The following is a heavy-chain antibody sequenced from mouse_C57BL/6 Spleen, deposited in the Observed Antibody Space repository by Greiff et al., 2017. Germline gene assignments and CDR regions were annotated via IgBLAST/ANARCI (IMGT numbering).Heavy chain of an antibody. CDR3: AKEYYGSIYFDV. J-gene: IGHJ1*03. V-gene: IGHV5-17*01. Sequence: EVMLVESGGGLVKPGGSLKLSCAASGFTFSDYGMHWVRQAPEKGLEWVAYISSGSSTIYYADTVKGRFTISRDNAKNTLFLQMTSLRSEDTAMYYCAKEYYGSIYFDVWGTGTTVTVSS. CDR2: ISSGSSTI. CDR1: GFTFSDYG. D-gene: IGHD1-1*01.